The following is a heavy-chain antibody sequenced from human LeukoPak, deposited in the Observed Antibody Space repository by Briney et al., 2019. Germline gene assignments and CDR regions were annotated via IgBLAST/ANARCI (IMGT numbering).Heavy chain of an antibody. J-gene: IGHJ6*02. CDR2: IHTSGST. V-gene: IGHV4-4*07. Sequence: SETLSLTCSVSDGSISSFCWSWIRQPAGKGLEWIGRIHTSGSTDYNPSLKSRVTISVDKSKNQFSLKLSSVTAADTAVYYCARTAGYGMDVWGQGTTVTVSS. CDR3: ARTAGYGMDV. CDR1: DGSISSFC. D-gene: IGHD1-14*01.